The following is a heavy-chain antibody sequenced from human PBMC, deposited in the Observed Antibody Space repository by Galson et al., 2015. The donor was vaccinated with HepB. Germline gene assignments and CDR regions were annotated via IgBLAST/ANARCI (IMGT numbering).Heavy chain of an antibody. CDR2: IYSGGTT. Sequence: SLRLSCAASGLTVSTNYMTWVRQAPGKGLEWVSVIYSGGTTYYADSVKGRFTISRDNSKNTLYLQMNSLRAEDTAIYYCVRGGGRYDYESWGQGTLVTVSS. D-gene: IGHD3-22*01. J-gene: IGHJ4*02. V-gene: IGHV3-53*01. CDR3: VRGGGRYDYES. CDR1: GLTVSTNY.